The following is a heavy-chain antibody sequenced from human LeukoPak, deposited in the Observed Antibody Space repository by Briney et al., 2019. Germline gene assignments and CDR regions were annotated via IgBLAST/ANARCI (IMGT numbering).Heavy chain of an antibody. CDR1: GYSFTSYW. V-gene: IGHV5-10-1*01. CDR2: IDPSDSYT. Sequence: GESLQISCQGSGYSFTSYWISWVRQLPGQGLEWMGRIDPSDSYTNYSPSFQGHVTISADKSISTAYLQWSSLKASDTAMYYCARSYGSGSCQEDYWGQGTLVTVSS. CDR3: ARSYGSGSCQEDY. D-gene: IGHD3-10*01. J-gene: IGHJ4*02.